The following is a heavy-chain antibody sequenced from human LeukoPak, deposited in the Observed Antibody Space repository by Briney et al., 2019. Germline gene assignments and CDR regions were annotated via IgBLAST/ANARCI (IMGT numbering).Heavy chain of an antibody. D-gene: IGHD5-18*01. CDR2: IIHSGST. CDR3: ARGDVDTAIVESSQALDY. J-gene: IGHJ4*02. Sequence: AGPLYSPGPPPGGSISSYNWSWIPQPPGKGLAWIGVIIHSGSTNYNPSLKSPVTISVNTSKNQFCLKLSSVTAADTAVYYCARGDVDTAIVESSQALDYWFQGTLVTVSS. CDR1: GGSISSYN. V-gene: IGHV4-34*01.